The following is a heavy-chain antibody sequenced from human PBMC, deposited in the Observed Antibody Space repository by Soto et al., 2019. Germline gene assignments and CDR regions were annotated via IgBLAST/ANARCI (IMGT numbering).Heavy chain of an antibody. CDR1: DYTFTNYG. D-gene: IGHD3-10*01. Sequence: QVQLAQSGAEVKKPGASVKVSCKASDYTFTNYGITWVRQAPGQGLEWMGWISAYNDNTNYAQNLQGRVTMTTDTXTXTXLMELRSLRSDDTAVYYCARVGSLGGSDDYYYGMDVWGQGTTVTVSS. CDR3: ARVGSLGGSDDYYYGMDV. V-gene: IGHV1-18*01. CDR2: ISAYNDNT. J-gene: IGHJ6*02.